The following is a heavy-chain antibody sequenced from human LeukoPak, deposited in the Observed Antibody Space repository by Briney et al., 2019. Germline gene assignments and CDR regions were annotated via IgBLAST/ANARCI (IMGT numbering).Heavy chain of an antibody. J-gene: IGHJ4*02. CDR3: ARERALNYYDSSGYDY. CDR1: GFTLSDYR. V-gene: IGHV3-7*01. CDR2: VKQDGSEK. D-gene: IGHD3-22*01. Sequence: GGSLRLSCAASGFTLSDYRMSWVRQAPGKGLEWVANVKQDGSEKYYADSVKGRFTISRDNAKNSLYLQMNSLRADDTAVYYCARERALNYYDSSGYDYWGQGTLVTVSS.